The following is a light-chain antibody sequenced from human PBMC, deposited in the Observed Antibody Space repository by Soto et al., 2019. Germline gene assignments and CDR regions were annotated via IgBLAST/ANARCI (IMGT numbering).Light chain of an antibody. CDR1: QSISTY. Sequence: DFQMTQSPSSLSASVGDRVTITCRASQSISTYLNWYQQKPGKAPNLLIFAASTLQSGVPSRFSGSGSGTDFTLTIRSLQPEDFATYYCQQSYTAPLTFGGGTKV. CDR2: AAS. CDR3: QQSYTAPLT. V-gene: IGKV1-39*01. J-gene: IGKJ4*01.